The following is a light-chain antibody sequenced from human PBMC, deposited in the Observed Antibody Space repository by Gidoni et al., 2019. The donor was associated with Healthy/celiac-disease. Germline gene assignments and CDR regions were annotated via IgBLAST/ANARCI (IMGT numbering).Light chain of an antibody. J-gene: IGKJ4*01. CDR2: KAS. Sequence: DIQMTQSPSTLSASVGDRVTITCRASQSISSWLAWYQQKPGKAPKLLIYKASSLESGVPSRFSGSGSGTEFTLTISSLQPDDFATYYCQQYNSQLTFGGXTKVEIK. CDR1: QSISSW. V-gene: IGKV1-5*03. CDR3: QQYNSQLT.